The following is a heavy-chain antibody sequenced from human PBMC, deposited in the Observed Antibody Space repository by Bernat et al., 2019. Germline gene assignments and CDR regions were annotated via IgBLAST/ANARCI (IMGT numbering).Heavy chain of an antibody. V-gene: IGHV4-31*11. J-gene: IGHJ4*02. CDR3: ARARTSWYGFDY. CDR1: GGPVSSIGYY. D-gene: IGHD6-13*01. CDR2: SYYSGST. Sequence: QVQLQESGPGLVMPSQTLSLTCAVSGGPVSSIGYYWGWVRQYPGKGLEWIGYSYYSGSTYYNPSLKSRVTISVDTSKNQFSLKVTSVTAADTAVYYCARARTSWYGFDYWGQGTLVTVSS.